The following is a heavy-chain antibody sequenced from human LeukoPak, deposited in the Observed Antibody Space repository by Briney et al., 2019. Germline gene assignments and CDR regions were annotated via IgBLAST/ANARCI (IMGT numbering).Heavy chain of an antibody. CDR2: IIPIFGTA. CDR3: AKAGYGDYSIDY. J-gene: IGHJ4*02. Sequence: SVKVSCKASGGTFSSYAISWVRQAPGQGLEWMGRIIPIFGTANYAQKFQGRVTITADKSTSTAYMELSSLRSEDTAVYYCAKAGYGDYSIDYWGQGTLVTVSS. CDR1: GGTFSSYA. V-gene: IGHV1-69*06. D-gene: IGHD4-17*01.